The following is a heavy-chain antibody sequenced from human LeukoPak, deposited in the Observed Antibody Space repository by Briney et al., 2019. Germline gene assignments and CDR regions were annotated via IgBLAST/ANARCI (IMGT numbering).Heavy chain of an antibody. Sequence: GGSLRLSCAASGFTFDDYAMHWVRQAPGKGLEWVSGISWNSGSMDYGDSVKGRFSISRDNARNILYLQMNSLRPEDTALYYCAKDIFSPDLAHSYGYDWGQGTLVSVSS. D-gene: IGHD5-18*01. CDR2: ISWNSGSM. CDR3: AKDIFSPDLAHSYGYD. V-gene: IGHV3-9*01. CDR1: GFTFDDYA. J-gene: IGHJ4*02.